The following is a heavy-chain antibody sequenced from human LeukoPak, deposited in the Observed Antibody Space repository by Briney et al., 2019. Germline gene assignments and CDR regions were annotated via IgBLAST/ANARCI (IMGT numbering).Heavy chain of an antibody. CDR1: GFTFSSYG. CDR3: AKLLTAPIHHAVY. CDR2: ISYDGSNK. V-gene: IGHV3-30*18. D-gene: IGHD2-21*02. Sequence: GGSLRLSCAASGFTFSSYGMHWVRQAPGKGLEWVAVISYDGSNKYYADSVKGRFTISRDNSKNTLYLQMNSLRAEDTAVYYCAKLLTAPIHHAVYWGQGTLVTVSS. J-gene: IGHJ4*02.